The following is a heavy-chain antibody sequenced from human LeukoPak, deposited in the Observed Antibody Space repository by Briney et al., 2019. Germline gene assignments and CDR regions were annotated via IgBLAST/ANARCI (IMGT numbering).Heavy chain of an antibody. D-gene: IGHD3-10*01. CDR1: GYTFTSYY. Sequence: ASVKVSCKASGYTFTSYYMHWVRQAPGQGLEWMGLINPSGGSTSYAQKFQGRVTMTRDTSTSTVYMELSSLRSEDTAVYYCARIGITMVRGGNPWFDPWGQGTLVTVSS. V-gene: IGHV1-46*01. CDR2: INPSGGST. CDR3: ARIGITMVRGGNPWFDP. J-gene: IGHJ5*02.